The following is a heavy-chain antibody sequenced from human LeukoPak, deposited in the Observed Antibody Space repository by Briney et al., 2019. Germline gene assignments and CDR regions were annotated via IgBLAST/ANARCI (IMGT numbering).Heavy chain of an antibody. V-gene: IGHV1-69*13. Sequence: ASVKVSCKASGGTFSSYAISWVRQAPGQGLEWMGGIIPILGTANYAQKFQGRVTITADESTSTAYMELSGLRSEDTAVYYCATKRGYSYGSPHWGQGTLVTVSS. CDR2: IIPILGTA. CDR3: ATKRGYSYGSPH. J-gene: IGHJ4*02. CDR1: GGTFSSYA. D-gene: IGHD5-18*01.